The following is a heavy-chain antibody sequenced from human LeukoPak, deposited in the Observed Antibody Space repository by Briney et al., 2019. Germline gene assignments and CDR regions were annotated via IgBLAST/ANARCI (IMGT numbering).Heavy chain of an antibody. CDR3: ARGLWQQLVRGLFDY. D-gene: IGHD6-13*01. CDR2: IYYSGST. V-gene: IGHV4-39*07. Sequence: SETLSLTCTVSGGSISSSSYYWGWIRQPPGKGLEWIGSIYYSGSTYYNPSLKSRVTISVDTSKNQFSLKLSSVTAADTAVYYCARGLWQQLVRGLFDYWGQGTLVTVSS. J-gene: IGHJ4*02. CDR1: GGSISSSSYY.